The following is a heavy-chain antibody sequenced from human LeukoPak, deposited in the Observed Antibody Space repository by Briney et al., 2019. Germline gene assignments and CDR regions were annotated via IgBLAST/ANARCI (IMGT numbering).Heavy chain of an antibody. V-gene: IGHV3-7*01. CDR1: GFSFTNYW. J-gene: IGHJ4*02. Sequence: GGSLRLSCAASGFSFTNYWMSWVRQAPGKGLEWVANVKEDGTTKQYVDSVKGRFTISRDNAKNSLHLQMDSLRAEDTAVYYCVSQEVVPHWGQGTLVSVSS. CDR2: VKEDGTTK. CDR3: VSQEVVPH. D-gene: IGHD2-15*01.